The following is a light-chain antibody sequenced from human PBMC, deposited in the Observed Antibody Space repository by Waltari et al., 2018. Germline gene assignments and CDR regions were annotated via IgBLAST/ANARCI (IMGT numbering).Light chain of an antibody. Sequence: DIQMTQSPSSLSASVGDRVTITCRASQGISNHLAWFQQKPGKAPKSLIYAGSSLQSGAPSRFSGSGYGTDFTLTISSLQPEDFATYYCHHYHNYPLTIGGGTKVEIK. V-gene: IGKV1-16*01. CDR2: AGS. CDR1: QGISNH. J-gene: IGKJ4*01. CDR3: HHYHNYPLT.